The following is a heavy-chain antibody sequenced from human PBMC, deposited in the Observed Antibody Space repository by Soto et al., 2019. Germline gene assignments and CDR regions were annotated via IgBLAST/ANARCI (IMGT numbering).Heavy chain of an antibody. J-gene: IGHJ4*02. V-gene: IGHV4-31*03. CDR1: GGSISSGGYY. Sequence: TSETLSLTCTVSGGSISSGGYYWSWIRQHPGKGLEWIGYIYYSGSTYYNPSLKSRVTISVDTSKNQFSLKLSSVTVADTAVYYCARVASYDFWSGYYPDYWGQGTLVTVSS. D-gene: IGHD3-3*01. CDR2: IYYSGST. CDR3: ARVASYDFWSGYYPDY.